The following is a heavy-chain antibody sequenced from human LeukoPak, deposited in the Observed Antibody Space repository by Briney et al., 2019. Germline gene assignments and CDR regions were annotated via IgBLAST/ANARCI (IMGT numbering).Heavy chain of an antibody. D-gene: IGHD3-10*01. Sequence: ASVKVSCKASGGTFSSYAISWVRQAPGQGLEWMGGIIPIFGTANYAQKFQGRVTITADESTSTAYMELSSLRSEDTAVYYCARGPRTYYYGSGNNYWGQGTLVTVSS. V-gene: IGHV1-69*13. J-gene: IGHJ4*02. CDR2: IIPIFGTA. CDR3: ARGPRTYYYGSGNNY. CDR1: GGTFSSYA.